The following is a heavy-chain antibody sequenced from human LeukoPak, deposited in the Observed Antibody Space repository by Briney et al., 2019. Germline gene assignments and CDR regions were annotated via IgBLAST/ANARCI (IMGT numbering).Heavy chain of an antibody. D-gene: IGHD3-22*01. CDR2: INHSGST. V-gene: IGHV4-34*01. Sequence: SETLSLTCAVYGGSFSGYYWSWIRQPPGKGLEWIGEINHSGSTNYNPSLKSRVTISVDTSENQFSLKLSSVTAADTAVYYCASRTYYDSSGSFDYWGQGTLVTVSS. J-gene: IGHJ4*02. CDR3: ASRTYYDSSGSFDY. CDR1: GGSFSGYY.